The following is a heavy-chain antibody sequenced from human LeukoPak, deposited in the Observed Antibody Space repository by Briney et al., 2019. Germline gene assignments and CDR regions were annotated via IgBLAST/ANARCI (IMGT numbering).Heavy chain of an antibody. CDR3: ARVFGGYGPNWFDP. Sequence: PSETLSLTCTVSGGSISSSSYYWGWIRQPPGKGLEWIGSIYYSGSTYYNPSLKSRVTISVDTSKNQFSLKLSSVTAADTAVYYCARVFGGYGPNWFDPWGQGTLVTVSS. CDR1: GGSISSSSYY. J-gene: IGHJ5*02. D-gene: IGHD3-3*01. V-gene: IGHV4-39*07. CDR2: IYYSGST.